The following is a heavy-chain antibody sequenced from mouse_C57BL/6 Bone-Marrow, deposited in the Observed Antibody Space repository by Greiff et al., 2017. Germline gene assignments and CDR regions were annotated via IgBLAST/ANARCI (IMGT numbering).Heavy chain of an antibody. D-gene: IGHD3-2*02. J-gene: IGHJ2*01. CDR2: IYPRSGNT. V-gene: IGHV1-81*01. Sequence: QVQLQQSGAELARPGASVKLSCKASGYTFTSYGISWVKQRSGQGLEWIGEIYPRSGNTYYNEKFTGKATLTADKSSSTAYMELRSLTSEDSAVYFCARWDSSGYPYFDYWGQGTTLTVSS. CDR1: GYTFTSYG. CDR3: ARWDSSGYPYFDY.